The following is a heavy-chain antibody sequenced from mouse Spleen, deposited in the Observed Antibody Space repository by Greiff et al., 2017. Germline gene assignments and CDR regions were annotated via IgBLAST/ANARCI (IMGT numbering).Heavy chain of an antibody. CDR1: GYTFTSYW. D-gene: IGHD2-3*01. Sequence: QVQLKQPGAELVMPGASVKLSCKASGYTFTSYWMHWVKQRPGQGLEWIGEIDPSDSYTNYNQKFKGKATLTVDKSSSTAYMQLSSLTSEDSAVYYCAREKIRWLLRGSFDYWGQGTTLTVSS. CDR2: IDPSDSYT. CDR3: AREKIRWLLRGSFDY. V-gene: IGHV1-69*01. J-gene: IGHJ2*01.